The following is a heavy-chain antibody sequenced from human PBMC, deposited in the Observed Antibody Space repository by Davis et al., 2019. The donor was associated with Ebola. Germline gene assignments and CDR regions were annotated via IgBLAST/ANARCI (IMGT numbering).Heavy chain of an antibody. J-gene: IGHJ3*02. Sequence: SETLSLTCSVSGGSISSGTYYWNWIRQPPGKGLEWIGYMFYSGRTNYNPSLKSRVTISIDTSKNQFSLKLSSVTAADTAVYYCARDSDAFDIWGQGTMVTVSS. CDR2: MFYSGRT. CDR3: ARDSDAFDI. CDR1: GGSISSGTYY. V-gene: IGHV4-61*01.